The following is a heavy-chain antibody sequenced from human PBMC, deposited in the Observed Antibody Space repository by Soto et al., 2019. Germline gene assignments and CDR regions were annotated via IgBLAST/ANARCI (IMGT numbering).Heavy chain of an antibody. Sequence: SETLSLSCTVSGGSISSYYWIWIRQPPGKGLEWIGYIYYSGSTNYNPSLKSRVTISVDTSKNQFSLKLSSVTAADTAVYYCARVNRRDYYRSGSDHWFDPWGQGTLVTVS. V-gene: IGHV4-59*01. CDR3: ARVNRRDYYRSGSDHWFDP. J-gene: IGHJ5*02. D-gene: IGHD3-10*01. CDR1: GGSISSYY. CDR2: IYYSGST.